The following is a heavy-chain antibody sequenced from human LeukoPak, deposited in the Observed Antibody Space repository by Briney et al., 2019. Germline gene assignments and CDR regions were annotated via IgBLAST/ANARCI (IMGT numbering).Heavy chain of an antibody. CDR2: IYHSGTT. Sequence: SDTLSLTCAVSGYSITSSSWWGWIRQPPGKGLEWIGYIYHSGTTYYNPSLQSRVTMSVDTSKNQFSLKVNSVTASDTAVYYCVRDRELYYWGQGILVTVSS. CDR3: VRDRELYY. V-gene: IGHV4-28*03. D-gene: IGHD1-26*01. CDR1: GYSITSSSW. J-gene: IGHJ4*02.